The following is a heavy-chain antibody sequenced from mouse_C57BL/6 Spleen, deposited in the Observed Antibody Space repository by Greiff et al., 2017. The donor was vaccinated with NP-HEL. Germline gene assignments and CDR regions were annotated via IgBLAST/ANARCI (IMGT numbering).Heavy chain of an antibody. Sequence: GGGLVQPKGSLKLSCAASGFSFNTYAMNWVRQAPGKGLEWVARIRSKSNNYATYYADSVKDRFTISRDDSESMLYLQMNNLKTEDTAMYYCVSHYDYVDYAMDYWGQGTSVTVSS. V-gene: IGHV10-1*01. D-gene: IGHD2-4*01. CDR1: GFSFNTYA. CDR3: VSHYDYVDYAMDY. J-gene: IGHJ4*01. CDR2: IRSKSNNYAT.